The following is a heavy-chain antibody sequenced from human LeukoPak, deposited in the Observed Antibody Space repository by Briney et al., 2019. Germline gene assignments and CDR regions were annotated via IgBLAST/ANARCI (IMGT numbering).Heavy chain of an antibody. CDR2: IWYDGSNK. D-gene: IGHD6-13*01. Sequence: GRSLRLSCAASGFTFGSYGMHWVRQAPGKGLEWVAVIWYDGSNKYYADSVKGRFTISRDNSKNTLYLQVNSLRAEDTAVYYCAREGQLVRAERFNWFDPWGQGTLVTVSS. CDR3: AREGQLVRAERFNWFDP. V-gene: IGHV3-33*01. J-gene: IGHJ5*02. CDR1: GFTFGSYG.